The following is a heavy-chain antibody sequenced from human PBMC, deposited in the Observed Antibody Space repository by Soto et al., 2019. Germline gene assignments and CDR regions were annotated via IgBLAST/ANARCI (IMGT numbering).Heavy chain of an antibody. J-gene: IGHJ3*02. CDR3: ANHLVVVPAAIGLDSFDI. Sequence: GAPTLSCAPSGFTFSNYAMSWVRHAPGKGLEWGSAISRSGGSTYYAGSVKGRLTSSRANSKSTLYLQMNSLRAEDTAVYYCANHLVVVPAAIGLDSFDIWGQGTMVTVSS. V-gene: IGHV3-23*01. CDR1: GFTFSNYA. CDR2: ISRSGGST. D-gene: IGHD2-2*02.